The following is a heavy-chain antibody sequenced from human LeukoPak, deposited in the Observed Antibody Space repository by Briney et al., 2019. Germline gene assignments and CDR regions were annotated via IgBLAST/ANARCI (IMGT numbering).Heavy chain of an antibody. CDR1: GFTFSDYY. D-gene: IGHD2-2*01. J-gene: IGHJ6*02. Sequence: GGSLRLSCAASGFTFSDYYMSWIRQAPGKGLEWVSYISSSGSTIYYADSVKGRFTISRDNAKNSLYLQMNSLGAEDTAVYYCARDIVVPAALMGDYYYYGMDVWGQGTTVTVSS. CDR3: ARDIVVPAALMGDYYYYGMDV. CDR2: ISSSGSTI. V-gene: IGHV3-11*01.